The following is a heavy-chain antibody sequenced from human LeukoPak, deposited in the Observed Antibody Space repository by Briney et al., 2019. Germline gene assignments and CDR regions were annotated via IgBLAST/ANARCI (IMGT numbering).Heavy chain of an antibody. CDR3: ARDHAYAFDV. CDR2: IGGSSSII. CDR1: GFTFTRFW. Sequence: GGSLRLSCAASGFTFTRFWMTWVRQAPGKGLEWVSYIGGSSSIIDYADSVKGRFTISRDNAKNSLYLQMNSLRDEDTAVYYCARDHAYAFDVWGQGTMVTVSS. V-gene: IGHV3-48*02. J-gene: IGHJ3*01.